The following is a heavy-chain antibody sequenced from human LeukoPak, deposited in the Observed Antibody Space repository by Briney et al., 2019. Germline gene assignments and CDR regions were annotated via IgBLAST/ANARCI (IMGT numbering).Heavy chain of an antibody. CDR2: IIPIFGTA. CDR1: GYTFTGYY. J-gene: IGHJ4*02. D-gene: IGHD6-13*01. V-gene: IGHV1-69*06. CDR3: ARGDGSSWYDY. Sequence: GASVKVSCKASGYTFTGYYMHWVRQAPGQGLEWMGGIIPIFGTANYAQKFQGRVTITADKSTSTAYMELSSLRSEDTAVYYCARGDGSSWYDYWGQGTLVTVSS.